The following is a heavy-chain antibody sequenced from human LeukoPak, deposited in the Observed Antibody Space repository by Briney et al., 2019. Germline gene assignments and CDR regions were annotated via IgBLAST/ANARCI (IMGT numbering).Heavy chain of an antibody. J-gene: IGHJ4*02. CDR1: RGSISSYY. CDR3: ARHLSYYDTDGYYPKYYFDY. D-gene: IGHD3-22*01. V-gene: IGHV4-59*08. CDR2: ISYSGST. Sequence: SETLSLTCTVSRGSISSYYWSWIRQPPGRGLEWIGYISYSGSTNYNPSLKSRVTISVDKSKNQFSLRLSSVTAADTAVYYCARHLSYYDTDGYYPKYYFDYWGQGTLVTVSS.